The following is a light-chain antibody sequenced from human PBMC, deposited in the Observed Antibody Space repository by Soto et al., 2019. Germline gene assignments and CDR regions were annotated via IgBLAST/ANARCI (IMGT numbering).Light chain of an antibody. V-gene: IGLV2-14*01. CDR3: SSYTSRSTLV. Sequence: QYALTQPASVSGPPGQSITISCTGTSSDVGGYNYVSWYQQHPGKAPKLMIYEVTNRPSGVSNRFSGSKSGNTASLTISGLQAEDEADYYCSSYTSRSTLVFGTGTKVTVL. J-gene: IGLJ1*01. CDR2: EVT. CDR1: SSDVGGYNY.